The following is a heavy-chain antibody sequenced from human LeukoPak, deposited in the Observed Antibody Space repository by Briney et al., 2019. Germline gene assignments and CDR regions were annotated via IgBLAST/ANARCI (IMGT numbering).Heavy chain of an antibody. CDR1: GYTFTGYY. CDR2: INPNSGGT. CDR3: ARDQRDYITTPPFDY. V-gene: IGHV1-2*02. J-gene: IGHJ4*02. Sequence: ASVKVSCKASGYTFTGYYMHWVRQAPGQGLEWMGWINPNSGGTNYAQKLQGRVTMTRDTSISTAYMELSRLRSDDTAVYYCARDQRDYITTPPFDYWGQGTLVTVSS. D-gene: IGHD3-22*01.